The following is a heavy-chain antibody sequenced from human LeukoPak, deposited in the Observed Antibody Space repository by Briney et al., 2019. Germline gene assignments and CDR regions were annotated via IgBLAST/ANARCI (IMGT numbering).Heavy chain of an antibody. D-gene: IGHD3-22*01. CDR3: ARVKGYYDSSGYPMPHYYYYYMDV. CDR1: GGSISSYY. J-gene: IGHJ6*03. V-gene: IGHV4-59*01. CDR2: IYYSGST. Sequence: SETLSLTCTVSGGSISSYYWSWIRQPPGKGLEWIGYIYYSGSTNYNPSLKSRVTISVDTSKNQFSLKLSSVTAADTAVYYCARVKGYYDSSGYPMPHYYYYYMDVWGKGTTVTIS.